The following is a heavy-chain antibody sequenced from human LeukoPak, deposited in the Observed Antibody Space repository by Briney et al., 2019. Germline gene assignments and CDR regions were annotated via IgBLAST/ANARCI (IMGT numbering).Heavy chain of an antibody. D-gene: IGHD6-13*01. J-gene: IGHJ4*02. V-gene: IGHV3-49*04. CDR2: IRSKAYGGTT. CDR3: TRDREQQLYFDY. Sequence: GGSLRLSCTASGFTFGDYAMSWVRQAPGKGLEWVGFIRSKAYGGTTEYAASVKGRFTISRDDTKSIAYLQMNSLNTEDTAVYYCTRDREQQLYFDYWGQGTLVTVSS. CDR1: GFTFGDYA.